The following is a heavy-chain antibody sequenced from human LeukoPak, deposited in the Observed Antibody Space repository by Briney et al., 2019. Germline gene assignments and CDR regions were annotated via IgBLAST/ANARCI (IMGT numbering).Heavy chain of an antibody. CDR2: ISGSGGST. J-gene: IGHJ4*02. V-gene: IGHV3-23*01. D-gene: IGHD3-9*01. CDR3: AKVPDYDILTGSFSYYFDY. Sequence: PGGSLRLSCAASGFTFSSYAMSWVLQAPGKGLEWVSAISGSGGSTYYADSVKGRFTISRDNSKNTLYLQMNSLRAEDTAVYYCAKVPDYDILTGSFSYYFDYWGQGTLVTVSS. CDR1: GFTFSSYA.